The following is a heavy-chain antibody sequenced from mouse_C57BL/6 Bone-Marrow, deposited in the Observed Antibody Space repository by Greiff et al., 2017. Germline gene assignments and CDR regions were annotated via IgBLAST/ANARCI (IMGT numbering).Heavy chain of an antibody. Sequence: QVQLQQSGAELVRPGTSVKMSCKASGYTFTNYWIGWVKQRPGHGLEWIGDIYPGGGYTNYNEKFKGKATLTADKSSSTAYMQLSSLTSEDSAIYYCARSWYYGSSYRYYAMDYWGQGTSVTVSS. CDR2: IYPGGGYT. CDR1: GYTFTNYW. CDR3: ARSWYYGSSYRYYAMDY. D-gene: IGHD1-1*01. J-gene: IGHJ4*01. V-gene: IGHV1-63*01.